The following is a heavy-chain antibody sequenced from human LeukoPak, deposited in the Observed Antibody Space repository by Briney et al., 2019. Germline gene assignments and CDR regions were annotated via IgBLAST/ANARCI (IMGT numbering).Heavy chain of an antibody. CDR1: GGTFSSYT. Sequence: AASVKVSCKASGGTFSSYTISWVRQAPGQGLEWMGRIIPILGIANYAQKFQGRVTITADKSTSTAYMELNSLRSEDTAVYYCARDPGYCSSTSCYTRLGYWGQGTLVTVSS. J-gene: IGHJ4*02. CDR2: IIPILGIA. D-gene: IGHD2-2*02. V-gene: IGHV1-69*04. CDR3: ARDPGYCSSTSCYTRLGY.